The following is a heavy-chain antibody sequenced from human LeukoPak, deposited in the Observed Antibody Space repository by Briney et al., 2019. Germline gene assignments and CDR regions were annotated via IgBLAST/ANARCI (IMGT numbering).Heavy chain of an antibody. CDR3: ARVVRGAYEGDY. J-gene: IGHJ4*02. CDR2: INTSGGTT. D-gene: IGHD3-10*01. Sequence: GASVEVSCEASGYTFTSYYIHWVRQAPVQGLEWMGIINTSGGTTSYAQKVQGRVTMTKDTSTRTVYMELSSLRAEDTAVYCCARVVRGAYEGDYWGQGTLVTVSS. V-gene: IGHV1-46*01. CDR1: GYTFTSYY.